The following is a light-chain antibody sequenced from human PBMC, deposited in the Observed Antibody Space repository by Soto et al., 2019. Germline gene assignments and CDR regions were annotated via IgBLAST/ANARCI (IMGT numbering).Light chain of an antibody. V-gene: IGKV1-39*01. CDR2: SAS. CDR3: QQSYNAPRT. Sequence: DIQLTQSPDSLSASVGDRVTITRRASQTIRTFLNWYQQKSGKAPKVLIYSASTLQSGVPSRFSGSGSGTDFTLTINSLQPEDFATYYCQQSYNAPRTFGGGTKVEIK. J-gene: IGKJ4*01. CDR1: QTIRTF.